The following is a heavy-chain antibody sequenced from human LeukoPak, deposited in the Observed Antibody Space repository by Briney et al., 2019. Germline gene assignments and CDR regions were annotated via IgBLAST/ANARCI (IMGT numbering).Heavy chain of an antibody. CDR2: IYYSGST. V-gene: IGHV4-39*01. J-gene: IGHJ6*03. Sequence: SETLSLTCTVSGGSISSSSYYWGWIRQPPGKGLEWIGSIYYSGSTYYNPSLKSRVTISVDTSKNQFSLKLSSVTAADTAVYYCASLPGDFWSGYYYYYYYMDVWGKGTTVTVSS. CDR3: ASLPGDFWSGYYYYYYYMDV. CDR1: GGSISSSSYY. D-gene: IGHD3-3*01.